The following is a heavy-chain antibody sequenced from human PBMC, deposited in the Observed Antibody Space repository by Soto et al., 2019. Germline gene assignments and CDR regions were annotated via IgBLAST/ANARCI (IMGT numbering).Heavy chain of an antibody. D-gene: IGHD6-19*01. J-gene: IGHJ5*02. Sequence: EVKLVESGGGLVQPGGSLRLSCAASGFTVGAKYMSWVRQAPGKGLEWVSVLYGSGDTYYADSVRSRFTISRDSSKNTLYLQMNSLRLDDTGVYYCAKAILQWQKVEWFDHWGQGALVSVSS. V-gene: IGHV3-66*01. CDR2: LYGSGDT. CDR1: GFTVGAKY. CDR3: AKAILQWQKVEWFDH.